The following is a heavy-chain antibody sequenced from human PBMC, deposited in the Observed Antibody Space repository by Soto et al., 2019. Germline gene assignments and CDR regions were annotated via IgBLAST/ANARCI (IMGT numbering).Heavy chain of an antibody. V-gene: IGHV3-11*01. CDR2: ISSSGTTV. J-gene: IGHJ4*02. Sequence: QVQLVEFGGDWVRLGGSLRLSCAASELPSSDYYMSWIRKAPGRGLEWVSYISSSGTTVYYADSVRGRFTISRDNAKNSLYLQMNSLRAEDTAVYYCVWSSGYPYWGQGTLVTVSS. D-gene: IGHD3-22*01. CDR1: ELPSSDYY. CDR3: VWSSGYPY.